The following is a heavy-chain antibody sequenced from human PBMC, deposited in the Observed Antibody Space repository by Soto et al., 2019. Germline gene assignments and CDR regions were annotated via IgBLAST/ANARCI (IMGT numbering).Heavy chain of an antibody. CDR1: GFTFSDSV. J-gene: IGHJ4*02. Sequence: TGGSLRLSCVGPGFTFSDSVMAWVRQAPGKGLEWLSVMSGDGRTRYALSVTGRFTISRDNSKNTLYLQMRSLRAEDAAAYYCVKWHTSNFDSLPFTGFDFWGQGTQVTVS. CDR3: VKWHTSNFDSLPFTGFDF. D-gene: IGHD3-22*01. CDR2: MSGDGRT. V-gene: IGHV3-23*01.